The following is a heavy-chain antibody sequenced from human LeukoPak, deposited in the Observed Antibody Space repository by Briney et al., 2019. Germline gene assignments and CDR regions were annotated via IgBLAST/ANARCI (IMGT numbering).Heavy chain of an antibody. V-gene: IGHV3-23*01. Sequence: GGSLRLSCAASGFTFSNYAMSWVRQAPGKGLEWVSTVSGSGGSTYYADSVKGRFTISRDTSKNTLYLQMNNLRAEDTAVYYCAKDHDRYSSGYQLDYWGQGTLVTVSS. J-gene: IGHJ4*02. D-gene: IGHD3-22*01. CDR1: GFTFSNYA. CDR3: AKDHDRYSSGYQLDY. CDR2: VSGSGGST.